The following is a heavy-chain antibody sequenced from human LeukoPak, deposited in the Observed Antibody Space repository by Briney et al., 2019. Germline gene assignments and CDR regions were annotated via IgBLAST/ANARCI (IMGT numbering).Heavy chain of an antibody. Sequence: GGPLRLSCAACGFIFSRYGVHGVRQAPGKGLEGVAVIWYDGSHKLYADSVKRRFTISKDNSKSTLYLQMNSLRAEDTAVYYCARAVNYYDSSGYYLAQGDAFDIWGQGTMVTVSS. CDR2: IWYDGSHK. CDR1: GFIFSRYG. CDR3: ARAVNYYDSSGYYLAQGDAFDI. D-gene: IGHD3-22*01. J-gene: IGHJ3*02. V-gene: IGHV3-33*01.